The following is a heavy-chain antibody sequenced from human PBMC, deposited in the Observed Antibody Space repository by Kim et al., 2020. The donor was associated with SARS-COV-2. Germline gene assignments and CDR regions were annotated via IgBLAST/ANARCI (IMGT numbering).Heavy chain of an antibody. CDR3: ARQDHLLWFDY. J-gene: IGHJ4*02. V-gene: IGHV5-10-1*01. Sequence: TSYSPSFQGHVTISADKSISTSYLQWSSLKASDTAMYYCARQDHLLWFDYWGQGTLVTVSS. D-gene: IGHD2-2*01. CDR2: T.